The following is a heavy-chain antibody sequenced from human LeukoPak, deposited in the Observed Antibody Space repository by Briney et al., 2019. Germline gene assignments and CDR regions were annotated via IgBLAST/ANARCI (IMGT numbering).Heavy chain of an antibody. CDR1: GFTFSGYA. D-gene: IGHD3-22*01. CDR2: MSFDGRTQ. CDR3: AKDWGYYDTSGYYFDY. J-gene: IGHJ4*02. Sequence: GGFLRLSCAASGFTFSGYAMHWVRQAPGKGLEWVAVMSFDGRTQYYVDSVKGRFTISRDNSKNTLYLQMNSLTPADTAVYYCAKDWGYYDTSGYYFDYWGQGTLVTVSS. V-gene: IGHV3-30*18.